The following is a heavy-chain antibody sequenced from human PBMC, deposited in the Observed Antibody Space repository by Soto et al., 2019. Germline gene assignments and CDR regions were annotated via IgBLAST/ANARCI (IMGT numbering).Heavy chain of an antibody. Sequence: PGGSLRLSCAASGFTFSTYAMSWVRQAPGKGLEWVSGVSGSGSSTYCANSVKGRFTISRDNAKNSLYLQMNSLRAEDTAVYYCARFYYDSSGYLPSPYYYYYGMDVWGQGTTVTVSS. J-gene: IGHJ6*02. CDR3: ARFYYDSSGYLPSPYYYYYGMDV. CDR2: VSGSGSST. CDR1: GFTFSTYA. V-gene: IGHV3-23*01. D-gene: IGHD3-22*01.